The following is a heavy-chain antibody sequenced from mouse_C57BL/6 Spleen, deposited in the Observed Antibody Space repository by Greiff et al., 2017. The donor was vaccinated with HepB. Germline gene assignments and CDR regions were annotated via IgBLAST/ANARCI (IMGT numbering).Heavy chain of an antibody. CDR2: IDPENGDT. CDR3: TTTVGDY. Sequence: PLQQSGAELVRPGASVKLSCTASGFNIKDDYMHWVKQRPEQGLEWIGWIDPENGDTEYASKFQGKATITADTSSNTAYLQLSSLTSEDTAVYYCTTTVGDYWGQGTTLTVSS. D-gene: IGHD1-1*01. CDR1: GFNIKDDY. V-gene: IGHV14-4*01. J-gene: IGHJ2*01.